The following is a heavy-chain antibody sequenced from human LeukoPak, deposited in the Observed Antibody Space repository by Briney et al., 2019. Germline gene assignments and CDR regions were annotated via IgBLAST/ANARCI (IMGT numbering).Heavy chain of an antibody. CDR3: ARALYGSGSPS. Sequence: PGGSLRLSCAASGFTFSSYSMNWVRQAPGKGLEWVSSISSSSYIYYADSVKGRFTISRDNARNSLYLQMNSLRAEDTAVYYCARALYGSGSPSWGQGTLVTVSS. V-gene: IGHV3-21*01. J-gene: IGHJ4*02. CDR1: GFTFSSYS. CDR2: ISSSSYI. D-gene: IGHD3-10*01.